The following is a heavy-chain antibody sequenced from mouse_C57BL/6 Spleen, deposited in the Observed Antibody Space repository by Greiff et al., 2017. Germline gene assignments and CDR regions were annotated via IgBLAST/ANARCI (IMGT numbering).Heavy chain of an antibody. CDR3: SRRGYYGSSYNWYIDV. J-gene: IGHJ1*03. CDR2: INPSNGGT. CDR1: GYSFTSYW. V-gene: IGHV1-53*01. D-gene: IGHD1-1*01. Sequence: VQLQQPGTELVKPGASVKLSCKASGYSFTSYWMHWVKQRPGQGLEWIGNINPSNGGTNYNEKFKSKATLTVDKSSSTAYMQLSSLTSEDSAVYYCSRRGYYGSSYNWYIDVWGTGTTVTVSS.